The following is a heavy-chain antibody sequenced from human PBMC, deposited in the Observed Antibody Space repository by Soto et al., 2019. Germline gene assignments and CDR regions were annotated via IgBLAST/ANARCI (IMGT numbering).Heavy chain of an antibody. Sequence: GWSLRLSCASSVFTFTDYALSWVRQAPGKGLEWVATISGIGGSTYLADSVKGRLSISRDNSKNTVSLLMNSLRAEDTAVYFCARGSSGYISSWYYFDYWGRGTLVTVSS. D-gene: IGHD6-13*01. CDR1: VFTFTDYA. CDR2: ISGIGGST. CDR3: ARGSSGYISSWYYFDY. J-gene: IGHJ4*02. V-gene: IGHV3-23*01.